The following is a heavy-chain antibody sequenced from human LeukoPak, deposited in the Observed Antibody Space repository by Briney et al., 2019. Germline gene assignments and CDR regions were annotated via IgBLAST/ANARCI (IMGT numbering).Heavy chain of an antibody. J-gene: IGHJ6*03. D-gene: IGHD5-18*01. CDR2: ISGSGGST. CDR1: GFPFSSYA. CDR3: ARGPGQLWSLYYYYYMDV. V-gene: IGHV3-23*01. Sequence: QTGGSLRLSCAASGFPFSSYAMSWVRQAPGKGLEWVSAISGSGGSTYYADSVKGRFTISRDNSKNTLYLQMNSLRAEDTAVYYCARGPGQLWSLYYYYYMDVWGKGTTVTVSS.